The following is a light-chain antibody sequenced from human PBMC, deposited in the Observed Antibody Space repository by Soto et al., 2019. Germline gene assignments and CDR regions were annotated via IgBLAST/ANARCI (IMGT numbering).Light chain of an antibody. CDR2: AAS. Sequence: IQITQSPSSLSASVGDRVTSTCRASQSISSYLNWYQQKPGKAPKLLIYAASSLQSGVPSRFSGSGSGTDFTLTISSLQPEDFATYYCQQSYSTPITFGQGTRLEIK. CDR1: QSISSY. J-gene: IGKJ5*01. CDR3: QQSYSTPIT. V-gene: IGKV1-39*01.